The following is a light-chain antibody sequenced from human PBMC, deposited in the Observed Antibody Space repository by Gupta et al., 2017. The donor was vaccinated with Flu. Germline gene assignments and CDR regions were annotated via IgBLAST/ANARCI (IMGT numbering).Light chain of an antibody. Sequence: DVVMTQSRLSLSVTLGQSASISCRSSQGLVYSDGNTYLHWFQQRPGQSPRRLIYLVTKRDSGVPDRFSGSGSGTDFTLTISRVEAEDVGVYFCMQGAHWPWAFGQGTKLEIK. V-gene: IGKV2-30*01. CDR1: QGLVYSDGNTY. J-gene: IGKJ1*01. CDR3: MQGAHWPWA. CDR2: LVT.